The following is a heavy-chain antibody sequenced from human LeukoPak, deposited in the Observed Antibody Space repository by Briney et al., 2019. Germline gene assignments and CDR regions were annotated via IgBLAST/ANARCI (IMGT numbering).Heavy chain of an antibody. CDR1: GFTFSSYA. V-gene: IGHV3-30-3*01. J-gene: IGHJ6*02. CDR3: ARGKVDIQYYYYYGMDV. CDR2: ISYDGSNK. Sequence: GGSLRLSCAASGFTFSSYAMHWVRQAPGKGLEWVAVISYDGSNKYYADSVKGRFTISRDNSKNTLYLQMNSLRAEDTAVYYCARGKVDIQYYYYYGMDVWGQGTTVTVSS. D-gene: IGHD3-9*01.